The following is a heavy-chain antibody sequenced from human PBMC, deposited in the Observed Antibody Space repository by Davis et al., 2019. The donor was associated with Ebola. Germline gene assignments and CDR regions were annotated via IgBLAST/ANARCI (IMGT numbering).Heavy chain of an antibody. Sequence: GESLKISCVVSGFTFSSNWMHWVRQAPGKGLVWVSDIAKDGSTTYYADSVEGRFNISRDNSKNTLSLQMNSVRGEDTAVYYCAKDKGFWVPPDWFGPWGQGVQVTVSS. V-gene: IGHV3-74*01. J-gene: IGHJ5*02. CDR1: GFTFSSNW. D-gene: IGHD3-16*01. CDR3: AKDKGFWVPPDWFGP. CDR2: IAKDGSTT.